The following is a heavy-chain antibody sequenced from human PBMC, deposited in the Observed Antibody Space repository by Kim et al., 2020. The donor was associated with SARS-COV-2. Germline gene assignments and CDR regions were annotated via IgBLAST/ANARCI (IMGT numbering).Heavy chain of an antibody. CDR2: INGDGSTT. J-gene: IGHJ4*02. V-gene: IGHV3-74*01. Sequence: GGSLRLSCAASGFTFSTYWMHWIRQAPGKGLVWVSRINGDGSTTTYADSVKGRFTISRDNAKSTLYLQMNSLRAEDTAVYYCARVRYCSSTSCFTYFEHWGQGTLVTVSS. CDR3: ARVRYCSSTSCFTYFEH. CDR1: GFTFSTYW. D-gene: IGHD2-2*02.